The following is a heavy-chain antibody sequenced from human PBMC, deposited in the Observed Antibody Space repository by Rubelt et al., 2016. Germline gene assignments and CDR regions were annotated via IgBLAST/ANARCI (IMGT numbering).Heavy chain of an antibody. V-gene: IGHV3-23*01. J-gene: IGHJ4*02. CDR3: RKLMTKHS. CDR2: ISANGDRT. D-gene: IGHD4-23*01. Sequence: MTWVRQAPGKGLEWVSGISANGDRTYYADSVKGRFTVSRDNSTNTLYLQMNSLRSDDTAVYCARKLMTKHSGGQGALVTVSS.